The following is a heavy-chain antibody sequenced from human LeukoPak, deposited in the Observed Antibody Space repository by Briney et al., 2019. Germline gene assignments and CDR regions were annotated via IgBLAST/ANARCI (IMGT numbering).Heavy chain of an antibody. V-gene: IGHV3-48*03. CDR1: GFSFGSLA. J-gene: IGHJ4*02. D-gene: IGHD3-22*01. CDR3: AREGYYDSSGHTAFDY. CDR2: ISRSGGII. Sequence: PGGSLRLSCAASGFSFGSLAMNWVRQAPGKGLEWVSSISRSGGIIYYAESVKGRFIISRDNAKNSLYLQMNSLRVEDTAVYYCAREGYYDSSGHTAFDYWGQGTLVTVSS.